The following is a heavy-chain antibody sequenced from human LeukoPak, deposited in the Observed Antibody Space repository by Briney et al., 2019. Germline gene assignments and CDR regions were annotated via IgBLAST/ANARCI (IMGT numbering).Heavy chain of an antibody. Sequence: ASVKVSCKASGYTFTSYYMHWVRQAPGQGLEWMGLINPSGGSTRYTQKFQGRVTMTRDTFTSTVYMELSSLRSEDTALYYCARLKSYYYDTSDRDAFDIWGQGTMVTVSS. V-gene: IGHV1-46*01. CDR3: ARLKSYYYDTSDRDAFDI. CDR1: GYTFTSYY. D-gene: IGHD3-22*01. J-gene: IGHJ3*02. CDR2: INPSGGST.